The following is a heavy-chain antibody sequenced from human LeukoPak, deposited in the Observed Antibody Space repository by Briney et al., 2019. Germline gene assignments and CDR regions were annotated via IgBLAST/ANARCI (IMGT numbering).Heavy chain of an antibody. CDR3: TRVGDTDAFDI. D-gene: IGHD2-21*02. CDR2: ISSNGGST. CDR1: GFTFSSYA. Sequence: PGGSLRPSCAASGFTFSSYAMHWVRQAPGKGLEYVSAISSNGGSTYYASSVRDRFTISRDNSKNTLYLQMGSLRAEDMAVHYCTRVGDTDAFDIWGQGTMVTVSS. J-gene: IGHJ3*02. V-gene: IGHV3-64*01.